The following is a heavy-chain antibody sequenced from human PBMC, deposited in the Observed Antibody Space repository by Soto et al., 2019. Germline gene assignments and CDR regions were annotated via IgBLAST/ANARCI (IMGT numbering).Heavy chain of an antibody. D-gene: IGHD3-10*01. CDR3: ARSSVGFGDLKS. V-gene: IGHV4-31*03. J-gene: IGHJ4*02. CDR2: FYDSETT. Sequence: QVQLQESGPGLVKPSQTLSLTCTVSGASISSRTDYWTWVRQHPGEGLEWIGYFYDSETTHYNPSLRSRISISVDTSKNHSSLNMRSVTAADTAVYFCARSSVGFGDLKSWGQGTLVVVSS. CDR1: GASISSRTDY.